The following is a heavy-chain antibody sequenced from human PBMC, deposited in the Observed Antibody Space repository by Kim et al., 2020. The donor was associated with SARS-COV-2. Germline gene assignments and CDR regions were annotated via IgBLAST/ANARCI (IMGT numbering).Heavy chain of an antibody. CDR1: GFTFSNYG. J-gene: IGHJ4*02. CDR2: ISKDGSDK. CDR3: TNYGSGSGNL. D-gene: IGHD2-15*01. Sequence: GGSLRLSCAASGFTFSNYGMHWVRQAPGKGLEGVAVISKDGSDKEYADSMKGRFTISRDNSKNTVYLQMSNLRAEDTAIYYCTNYGSGSGNLWGQGTLVIVSS. V-gene: IGHV3-30*18.